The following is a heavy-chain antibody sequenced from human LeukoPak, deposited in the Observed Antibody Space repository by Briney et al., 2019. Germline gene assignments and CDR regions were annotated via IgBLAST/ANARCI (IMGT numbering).Heavy chain of an antibody. CDR2: INPSSGST. CDR1: GYTFTAYY. J-gene: IGHJ4*02. Sequence: GASVKVSCKPSGYTFTAYYMHWVRQAPGQGLEWMGWINPSSGSTDYAQKFQGRVTMTRDTSISTAYMELSGLTSDDTAVYYCARAYKHCSSTSCYTFDYWGQGTLVTVSS. CDR3: ARAYKHCSSTSCYTFDY. V-gene: IGHV1-2*02. D-gene: IGHD2-2*01.